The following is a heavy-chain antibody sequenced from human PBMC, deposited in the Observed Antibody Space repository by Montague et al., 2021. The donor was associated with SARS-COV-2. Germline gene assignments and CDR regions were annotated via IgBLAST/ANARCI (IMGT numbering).Heavy chain of an antibody. Sequence: SETLSLTCAVYSGSFSGYHWNWIRQPPGKGLEWIGETNHGGITNYNPSLKSRLTITADTSKNQFSLKLTSVAAADTAVYYCARLRDGVVPSPILGYGPYYSNSYIDAWGKGTTVTVSS. CDR2: TNHGGIT. J-gene: IGHJ6*03. CDR1: SGSFSGYH. CDR3: ARLRDGVVPSPILGYGPYYSNSYIDA. D-gene: IGHD2-15*01. V-gene: IGHV4-34*01.